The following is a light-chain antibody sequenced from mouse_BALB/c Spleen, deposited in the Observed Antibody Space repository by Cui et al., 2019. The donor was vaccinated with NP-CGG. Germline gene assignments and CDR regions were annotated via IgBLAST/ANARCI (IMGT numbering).Light chain of an antibody. J-gene: IGLJ1*01. CDR3: ALWYSNHWV. CDR2: GTN. Sequence: AFVTQVSAPTTSPGETVTLTCRSSTGAVTTSNYANWVQEKPDHLFTGLIGGTNNRAPGVPARFSGSLIGDKAALTITGAQTEDEAIYFCALWYSNHWVFGGGTKLTVL. V-gene: IGLV1*01. CDR1: TGAVTTSNY.